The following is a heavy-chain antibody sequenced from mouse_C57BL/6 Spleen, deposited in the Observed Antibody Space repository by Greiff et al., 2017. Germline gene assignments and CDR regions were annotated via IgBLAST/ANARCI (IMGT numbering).Heavy chain of an antibody. D-gene: IGHD2-5*01. CDR2: INPSNGGT. CDR3: ASPADYSNYGRGDYAMDY. Sequence: VQLQQPGTELVKPGASVKLSCKASGYTFTSYWMHWVKQRPGQGLEWIGNINPSNGGTNYNEKFKSKATLTVDKSSSTAYMHLSSLTSEDSAVYYCASPADYSNYGRGDYAMDYWGQGTSVTVSS. V-gene: IGHV1-53*01. J-gene: IGHJ4*01. CDR1: GYTFTSYW.